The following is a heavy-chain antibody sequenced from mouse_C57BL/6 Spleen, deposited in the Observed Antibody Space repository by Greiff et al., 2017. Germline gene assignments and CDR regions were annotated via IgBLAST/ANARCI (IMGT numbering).Heavy chain of an antibody. CDR1: GYAFSSYW. J-gene: IGHJ4*01. Sequence: QVQLQQSGAELVKPGASVKISCKASGYAFSSYWMNWVKQRPGKGLEWIGQIYPGDGDTNYNGKFKGKATLTADKSSSTAYMQLSSLTSEDSAVYCCARDYYVSSSYAMDYWGQGTSVTVSS. CDR3: ARDYYVSSSYAMDY. D-gene: IGHD1-1*01. CDR2: IYPGDGDT. V-gene: IGHV1-80*01.